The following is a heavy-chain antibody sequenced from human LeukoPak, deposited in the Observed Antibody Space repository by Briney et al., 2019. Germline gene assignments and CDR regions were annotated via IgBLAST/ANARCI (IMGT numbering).Heavy chain of an antibody. D-gene: IGHD6-13*01. CDR3: ARVGGGSSSWYKYYFDY. CDR1: GFNFNNYA. V-gene: IGHV3-11*01. J-gene: IGHJ4*02. CDR2: ISSSGSTI. Sequence: GGSLRLSCAASGFNFNNYAMSWVRQAPGKGLEWVSYISSSGSTIYYADSVKGRFTISRDDAKNSLYLQMNSLRAEDTAVYYCARVGGGSSSWYKYYFDYWGQGTLVTVSS.